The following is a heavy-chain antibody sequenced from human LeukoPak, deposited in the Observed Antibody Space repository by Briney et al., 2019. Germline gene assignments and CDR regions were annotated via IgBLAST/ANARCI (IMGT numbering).Heavy chain of an antibody. D-gene: IGHD1-14*01. CDR3: ARQRPDDAFGI. CDR2: ISHSGSAK. V-gene: IGHV3-48*03. Sequence: QPGGSLRLSCAASGFIFSSYEMNWVRQTPGKGLEWVSYISHSGSAKYYADSVKGRFTISRDNPKNSLYLRMNSLRVEDTAIYYCARQRPDDAFGIWGQGTMVTVSS. CDR1: GFIFSSYE. J-gene: IGHJ3*02.